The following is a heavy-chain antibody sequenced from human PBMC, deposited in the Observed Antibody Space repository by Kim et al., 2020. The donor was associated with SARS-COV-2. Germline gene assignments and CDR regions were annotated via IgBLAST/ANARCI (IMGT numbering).Heavy chain of an antibody. Sequence: RVTISVDTSKNQFALKLSSVTAADTAVYYCARHSSIVVVPAATHEDAFDIWGQGTMVTVSS. CDR3: ARHSSIVVVPAATHEDAFDI. J-gene: IGHJ3*02. V-gene: IGHV4-39*01. D-gene: IGHD2-2*01.